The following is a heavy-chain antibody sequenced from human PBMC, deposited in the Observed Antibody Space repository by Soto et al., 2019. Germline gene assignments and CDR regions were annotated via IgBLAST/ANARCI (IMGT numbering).Heavy chain of an antibody. CDR3: AITPSYYDILTGPFDY. CDR1: GDSISDSSHY. CDR2: MYYSGST. J-gene: IGHJ4*02. Sequence: SSETLSLTCIFSGDSISDSSHYWGWIRQPPGKGLEWIANMYYSGSTYYSPSLKSRVTISVDTSKNQFSLKLSSVTAADTAVYYCAITPSYYDILTGPFDYWGQGTLVTVSS. V-gene: IGHV4-39*01. D-gene: IGHD3-9*01.